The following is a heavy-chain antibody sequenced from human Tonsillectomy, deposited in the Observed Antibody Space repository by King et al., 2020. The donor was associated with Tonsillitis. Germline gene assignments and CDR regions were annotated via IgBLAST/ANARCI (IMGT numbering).Heavy chain of an antibody. J-gene: IGHJ5*02. CDR3: ARDHRGYSYGPNWFDP. Sequence: QLQESGPGLVKPSQTLSLTCTVSGGSISSGGYYWSWIRQHPGKGLEWIGYIYYSGSTYYNPSLKSRVTISVDTSKNQFSLKLSSVTAADTAVYYCARDHRGYSYGPNWFDPWGQGTLVTVSS. CDR1: GGSISSGGYY. V-gene: IGHV4-31*03. D-gene: IGHD5-18*01. CDR2: IYYSGST.